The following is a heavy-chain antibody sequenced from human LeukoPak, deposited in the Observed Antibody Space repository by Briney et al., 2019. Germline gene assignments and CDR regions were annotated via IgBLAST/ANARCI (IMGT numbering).Heavy chain of an antibody. CDR2: IYTSGST. CDR3: ARDQDSSGWFDY. V-gene: IGHV4-4*07. CDR1: GGSISSYY. J-gene: IGHJ4*02. D-gene: IGHD6-19*01. Sequence: SETLSLTCTVSGGSISSYYWSWIRQPAGKGLEWIGRIYTSGSTNYNPSLKSRVAMSVDTSKNQFSLKLSSVTAADTAVYYCARDQDSSGWFDYWGQGTLVTVSS.